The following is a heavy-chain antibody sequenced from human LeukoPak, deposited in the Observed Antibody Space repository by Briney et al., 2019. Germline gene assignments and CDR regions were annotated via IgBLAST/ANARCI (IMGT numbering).Heavy chain of an antibody. CDR2: INTNTGNP. Sequence: ASVKVSCKASGYTFTSYAMNWVRQAPGQGLEWMGWINTNTGNPTYAQGFTGRFVFSLDTSVSTAYLQISSLKAEDTAVYYCARLIAVAVTDEGWDYWGQGTMVTVSS. V-gene: IGHV7-4-1*02. J-gene: IGHJ4*02. CDR3: ARLIAVAVTDEGWDY. D-gene: IGHD6-19*01. CDR1: GYTFTSYA.